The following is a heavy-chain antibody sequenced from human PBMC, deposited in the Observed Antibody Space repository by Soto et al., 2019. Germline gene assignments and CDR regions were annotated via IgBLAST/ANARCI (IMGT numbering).Heavy chain of an antibody. V-gene: IGHV4-59*01. Sequence: SETLSLTCTVSGGSISSYYWSWIRQPPGKGLEWIGYIYYSGSTNYNPSLKSRVTISVDTSKNQFSLKLSSVTAADTAVCYCARDYGYCSSTSCPIGQPFDYWGQGTLVTVSS. CDR1: GGSISSYY. J-gene: IGHJ4*02. CDR3: ARDYGYCSSTSCPIGQPFDY. D-gene: IGHD2-2*01. CDR2: IYYSGST.